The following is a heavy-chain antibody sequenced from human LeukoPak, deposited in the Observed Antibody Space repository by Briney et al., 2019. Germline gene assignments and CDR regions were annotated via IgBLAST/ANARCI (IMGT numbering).Heavy chain of an antibody. J-gene: IGHJ4*02. V-gene: IGHV4-4*02. CDR1: DGSISSSNW. CDR2: IYHSGST. D-gene: IGHD3-16*01. Sequence: SETLSLTCAVSDGSISSSNWWSWVRQPPGKGLEWIGEIYHSGSTYYNPSLKSRVTISVDTSKNQFSLKLSSVTAADTAVYYCARDLREGDYYFDYWGQGTLVTVSS. CDR3: ARDLREGDYYFDY.